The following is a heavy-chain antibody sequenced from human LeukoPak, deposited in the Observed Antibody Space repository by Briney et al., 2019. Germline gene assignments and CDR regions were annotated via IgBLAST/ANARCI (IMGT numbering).Heavy chain of an antibody. V-gene: IGHV3-33*01. D-gene: IGHD3-3*01. J-gene: IGHJ6*02. CDR1: GFAFSRSG. CDR2: VWYDGSNK. Sequence: GGSLRLSCAASGFAFSRSGMHWVRQAPGKGLEWVAVVWYDGSNKHYADSVKGRFTISRDNSNNTLYLQMNSLRAEDTAVYYCARHITIFGVVDYYGMDVWGQGTTVTVSS. CDR3: ARHITIFGVVDYYGMDV.